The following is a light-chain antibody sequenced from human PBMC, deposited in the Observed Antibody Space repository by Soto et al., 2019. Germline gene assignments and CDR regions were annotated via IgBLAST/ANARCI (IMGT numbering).Light chain of an antibody. CDR3: QQYASSQWT. V-gene: IGKV3-20*01. CDR1: QSVVTSW. Sequence: EIVLTQSPGTLSLSPGERVTLSCRASQSVVTSWLAWYQQKPGQSPRLLIYSTSSRATGIPDRFSGSGSETDFALTISRLEPEDSAVDYAQQYASSQWTFGQGTKVEIK. J-gene: IGKJ1*01. CDR2: STS.